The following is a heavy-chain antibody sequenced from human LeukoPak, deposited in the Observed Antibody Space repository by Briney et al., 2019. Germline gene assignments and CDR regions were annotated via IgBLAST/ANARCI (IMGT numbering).Heavy chain of an antibody. CDR3: ARDQVGATPIDY. D-gene: IGHD1-26*01. CDR1: GFTFSSYW. V-gene: IGHV3-74*01. CDR2: INPDGSAT. J-gene: IGHJ4*02. Sequence: GGSLRLSCAASGFTFSSYWMRWVRQAPGKVLGWVSNINPDGSATWYADSVRGRFTISRDNAKNTLYLQMNSLRAEDTAVYYCARDQVGATPIDYWGQGTLVTVSS.